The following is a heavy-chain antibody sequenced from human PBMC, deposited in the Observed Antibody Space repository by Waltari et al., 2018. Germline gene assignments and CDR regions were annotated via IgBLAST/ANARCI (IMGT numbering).Heavy chain of an antibody. V-gene: IGHV3-74*01. J-gene: IGHJ2*01. Sequence: EVQLVESGGGLVQPGGSLRLSCAASGFTYSMYWKHLVRQAPGKGPVWVSRSNSDGSSTSYADSVKGRFTISKDNAKNMVYLQMNSLRAEDTAIYYCARGARRTTVTTGWWYFDLWGRGTMVTVSS. CDR2: SNSDGSST. D-gene: IGHD4-17*01. CDR1: GFTYSMYW. CDR3: ARGARRTTVTTGWWYFDL.